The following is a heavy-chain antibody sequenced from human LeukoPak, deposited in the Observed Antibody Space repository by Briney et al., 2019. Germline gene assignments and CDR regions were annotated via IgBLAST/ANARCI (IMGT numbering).Heavy chain of an antibody. CDR2: ISSSSSYI. CDR1: GFTFSSYS. D-gene: IGHD3-16*02. V-gene: IGHV3-21*01. CDR3: ARDPRENGIVYAFDI. Sequence: GGSLRLSCAASGFTFSSYSMNWVRQAPGKGLEGVSSISSSSSYIYYADSVKGRFTISRDNAKNSLYLQMNSLRAEDTAVYYCARDPRENGIVYAFDIWGQGTMVTVSS. J-gene: IGHJ3*02.